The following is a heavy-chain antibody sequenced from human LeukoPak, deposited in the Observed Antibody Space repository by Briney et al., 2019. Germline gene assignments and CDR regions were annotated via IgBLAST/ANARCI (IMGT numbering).Heavy chain of an antibody. V-gene: IGHV3-11*01. D-gene: IGHD6-13*01. CDR2: ISSSGSTI. CDR3: ARDEFPGIAAAGFDP. J-gene: IGHJ5*02. Sequence: GGSLRLSCAASGFIFSDYYMSWIRQAPGKGLEWVSYISSSGSTIYYADSVKRRFTISRDNAKSSLYLQLKSLRAVDTAVYYCARDEFPGIAAAGFDPWGQGTLVTVSS. CDR1: GFIFSDYY.